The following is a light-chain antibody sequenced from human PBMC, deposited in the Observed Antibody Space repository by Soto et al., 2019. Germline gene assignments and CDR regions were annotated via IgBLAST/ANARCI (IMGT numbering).Light chain of an antibody. Sequence: QPVLAQPPSASGTPGQRVTISCSGSSSNIGRNTVNWYQLLPGTAPRLLIYSNNKRPSGVTDRFSGSKSGTSASLAISGLQSEDEADYFCAEWHDSLNGLVFGGGTKLTVL. CDR1: SSNIGRNT. J-gene: IGLJ3*02. V-gene: IGLV1-44*01. CDR3: AEWHDSLNGLV. CDR2: SNN.